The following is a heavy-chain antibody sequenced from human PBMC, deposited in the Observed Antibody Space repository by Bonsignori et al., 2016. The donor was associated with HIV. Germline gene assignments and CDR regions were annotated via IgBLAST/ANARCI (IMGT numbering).Heavy chain of an antibody. J-gene: IGHJ4*02. CDR3: ASGQHLDS. D-gene: IGHD6-25*01. CDR1: GFSLNTSGMC. V-gene: IGHV2-70*15. Sequence: QVTLRESGPALVKPTQTLTLTCSFSGFSLNTSGMCVTWIRQPPGKALEWLTRIDWDDDKYYTTSLRTRLTISKDSSKNQVVLTVTYVDPVDTATYYCASGQHLDSWGQGTLVTVSS. CDR2: IDWDDDK.